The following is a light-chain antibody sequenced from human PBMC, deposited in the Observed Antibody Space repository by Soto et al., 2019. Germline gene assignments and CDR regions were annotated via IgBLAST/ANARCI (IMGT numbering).Light chain of an antibody. Sequence: ESVLTQSPGTLSLSPGERATLSCRASQSVSNSYFAWYQQKPGQAPRLLIYGISISATGIPDRFSGSGSGTDFTLTISRLEPEDFVVYYCQQYSSLPHTFGQGTKLEVK. CDR3: QQYSSLPHT. CDR2: GIS. J-gene: IGKJ2*01. CDR1: QSVSNSY. V-gene: IGKV3-20*01.